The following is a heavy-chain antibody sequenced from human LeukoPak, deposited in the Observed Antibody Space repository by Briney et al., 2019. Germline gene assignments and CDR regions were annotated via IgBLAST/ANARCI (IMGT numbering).Heavy chain of an antibody. Sequence: ASVKVSCKASGYTFINYVIHWVRQAPGKRPEWMGWINAGNSDTKYSQKFQGRVSISRDTSASTVHMELSSLRSEDTAVYYCARHERDFDYWGQGTLVTVSS. CDR3: ARHERDFDY. D-gene: IGHD1-1*01. V-gene: IGHV1-3*01. CDR2: INAGNSDT. J-gene: IGHJ4*02. CDR1: GYTFINYV.